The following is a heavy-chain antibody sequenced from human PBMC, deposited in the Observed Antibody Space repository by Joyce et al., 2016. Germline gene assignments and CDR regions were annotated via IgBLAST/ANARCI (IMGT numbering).Heavy chain of an antibody. CDR2: GYHSGST. J-gene: IGHJ2*01. CDR1: GDSITRNHW. D-gene: IGHD3-22*01. Sequence: QVQLQESGPGLVKPSGTLSLTCTVSGDSITRNHWWSWVRQSPGKGMEWIGEGYHSGSTSYTPALKSRVTISLDSSKNQFSLRLSSVTAADTAVYYCARVYYYDSSGYSRDYWYFDSWGRGTLVTVSS. CDR3: ARVYYYDSSGYSRDYWYFDS. V-gene: IGHV4-4*02.